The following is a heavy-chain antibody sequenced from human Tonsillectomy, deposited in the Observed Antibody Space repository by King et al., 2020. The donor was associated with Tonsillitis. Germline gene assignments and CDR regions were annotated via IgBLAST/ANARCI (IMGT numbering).Heavy chain of an antibody. CDR3: AKHDHGDYYYYMDV. CDR2: TSTSGATT. D-gene: IGHD4-17*01. V-gene: IGHV3-23*04. Sequence: VQLVESGGGLVQPGGSLRLSCAASGITFSSYAMTWVRQAPGKGLEWVSATSTSGATTYYAESVRGRFTISRDNSKNTLYLQMNSLRAEDTAVYYCAKHDHGDYYYYMDVWGKGTTVTVSS. J-gene: IGHJ6*03. CDR1: GITFSSYA.